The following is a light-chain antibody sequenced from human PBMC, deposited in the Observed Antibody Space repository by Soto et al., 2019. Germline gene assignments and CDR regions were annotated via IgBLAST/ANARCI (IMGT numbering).Light chain of an antibody. CDR2: DAS. CDR3: QQYNSYWT. Sequence: DIQMTQSPSTLSASVGDRVTITCRASQSINSWLAWYQQKPGKAPKLLIYDASSLESGFPSRFSGSGSGTEFTLTFSSLQPDDFATYYCQQYNSYWTFGQGTKVVIK. CDR1: QSINSW. J-gene: IGKJ1*01. V-gene: IGKV1-5*01.